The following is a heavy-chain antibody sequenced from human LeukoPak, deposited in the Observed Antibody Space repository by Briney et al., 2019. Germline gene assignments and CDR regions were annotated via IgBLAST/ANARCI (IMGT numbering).Heavy chain of an antibody. CDR2: IYYIGST. D-gene: IGHD1-26*01. J-gene: IGHJ4*02. Sequence: SETLSLTCTVSGGSISSSDYYWGWIRQPPGKCLEWDGSIYYIGSTCFNPSLKSRVTISVDTSMSQFSLKLNSVTAADTAVYYCARRGPSGGYDYWGQGTLVTVSS. CDR3: ARRGPSGGYDY. CDR1: GGSISSSDYY. V-gene: IGHV4-39*07.